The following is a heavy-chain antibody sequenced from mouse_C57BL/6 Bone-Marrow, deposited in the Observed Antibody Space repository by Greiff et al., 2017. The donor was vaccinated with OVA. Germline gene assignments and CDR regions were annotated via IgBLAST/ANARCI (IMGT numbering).Heavy chain of an antibody. CDR1: GYTFTDYY. Sequence: EVQLQQSGPELVKPGASVKISCKASGYTFTDYYMNWVKQSHGKSLEWIGDINPNNGGTSYNQKFKGKATLTVDKSSSIAYMELRSLTSEDSAVYYCARRIYDGYYMAWFAYWGQGTLVTVSA. V-gene: IGHV1-26*01. CDR3: ARRIYDGYYMAWFAY. CDR2: INPNNGGT. J-gene: IGHJ3*01. D-gene: IGHD2-3*01.